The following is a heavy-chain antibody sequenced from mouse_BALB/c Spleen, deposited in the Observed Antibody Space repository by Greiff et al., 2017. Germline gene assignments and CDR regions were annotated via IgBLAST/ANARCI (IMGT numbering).Heavy chain of an antibody. J-gene: IGHJ4*01. CDR2: INPGSGGT. CDR1: GYAFTNYL. Sequence: QVQLKESGAELVRPGTSVKVSCKASGYAFTNYLIEWVKQRPGQGLEWIGVINPGSGGTNYNEKFKGKATLTADKSSSTAYMQLSSLTSDDSAVYFCAQSPYYAMDYWGQGTSVTVSS. CDR3: AQSPYYAMDY. V-gene: IGHV1-54*01.